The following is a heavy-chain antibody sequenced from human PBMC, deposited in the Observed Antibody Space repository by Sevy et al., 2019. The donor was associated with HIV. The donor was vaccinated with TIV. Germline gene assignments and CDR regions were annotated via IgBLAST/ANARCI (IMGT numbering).Heavy chain of an antibody. Sequence: ASVKVSCKASGCTFSNYYMHWVRQAPGQGLEWVGIINPRGGSTNYALKFQGRVTMTRDTSTSTVYIELSSLRSEDTAVYYCARDRSYYGSGSYGWFDPWGQGTLVTVSS. V-gene: IGHV1-46*03. CDR2: INPRGGST. CDR1: GCTFSNYY. CDR3: ARDRSYYGSGSYGWFDP. J-gene: IGHJ5*02. D-gene: IGHD3-10*01.